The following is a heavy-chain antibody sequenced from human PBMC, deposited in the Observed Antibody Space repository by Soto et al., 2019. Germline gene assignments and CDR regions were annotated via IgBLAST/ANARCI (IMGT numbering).Heavy chain of an antibody. J-gene: IGHJ4*02. CDR1: GGSISSSSYY. Sequence: ETLSLTCTVSGGSISSSSYYWGWIRQPPGKGLEWIGYIYYSGSTNYNPSLKSRVTISVDTSKNQFSLKLSSVTAADTAVYYCARSRGGYFDYWGQGTLVTVSS. CDR3: ARSRGGYFDY. CDR2: IYYSGST. D-gene: IGHD3-10*01. V-gene: IGHV4-61*05.